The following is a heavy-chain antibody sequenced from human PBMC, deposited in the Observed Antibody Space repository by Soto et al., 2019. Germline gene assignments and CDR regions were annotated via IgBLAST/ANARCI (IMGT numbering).Heavy chain of an antibody. Sequence: QVQLVQSGAAVKKPGSSVKVSCKASGGTFSSYAISWVRQAPGQGLEWMGGIIPIFGTANYAQKFQGRVTITADESTSTAYMELSSLRSEDTAVYYCARDHDDPFTIFGRGRFDPWGQGTLVTVSS. D-gene: IGHD3-3*01. CDR3: ARDHDDPFTIFGRGRFDP. V-gene: IGHV1-69*12. J-gene: IGHJ5*02. CDR2: IIPIFGTA. CDR1: GGTFSSYA.